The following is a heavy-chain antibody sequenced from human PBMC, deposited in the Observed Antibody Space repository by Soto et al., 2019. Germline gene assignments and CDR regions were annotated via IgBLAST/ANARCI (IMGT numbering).Heavy chain of an antibody. CDR2: IYWDDDK. J-gene: IGHJ5*02. CDR1: GFSLSTSGVG. Sequence: QITLKESGPTLVKPTQTLTLTCTFSGFSLSTSGVGVGWIRQPPGKALEWLALIYWDDDKRYSPSLKSRLTITKDTSKNQVVLTMTNMDPVDTATYYCAHAHCGYRYGYLRWFDPWGQGTLVTVSS. D-gene: IGHD5-18*01. V-gene: IGHV2-5*02. CDR3: AHAHCGYRYGYLRWFDP.